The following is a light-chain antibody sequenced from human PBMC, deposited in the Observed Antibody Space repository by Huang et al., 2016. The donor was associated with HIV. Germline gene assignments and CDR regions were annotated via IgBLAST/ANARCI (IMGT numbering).Light chain of an antibody. CDR3: HQCGSSSWT. J-gene: IGKJ1*01. CDR1: QTVNSSY. V-gene: IGKV3-20*01. Sequence: EIVLTQSPGTLSLSPGERATLSCRASQTVNSSYLAWYRQKPGQAPRLLMYGTSSRTTGVPDRFSGSGSGTDVTLTISRLEPEDVTVYYCHQCGSSSWTFGQGTKVEIK. CDR2: GTS.